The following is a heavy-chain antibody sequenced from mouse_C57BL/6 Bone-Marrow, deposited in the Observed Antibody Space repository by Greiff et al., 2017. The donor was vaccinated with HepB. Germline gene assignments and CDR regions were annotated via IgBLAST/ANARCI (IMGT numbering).Heavy chain of an antibody. CDR2: IYPGNSDT. J-gene: IGHJ2*01. Sequence: EVQLKQSGTVLARPGASVKMSCKPSGYTFTSYWMHWVKQRPGQGLEWIGAIYPGNSDTSYNQKFKGKAKLTAVTSASTAYMELISLTNEDSAVYYCTRERGIYYYGRYFDYWGQGTTLTVSS. V-gene: IGHV1-5*01. CDR1: GYTFTSYW. CDR3: TRERGIYYYGRYFDY. D-gene: IGHD1-1*01.